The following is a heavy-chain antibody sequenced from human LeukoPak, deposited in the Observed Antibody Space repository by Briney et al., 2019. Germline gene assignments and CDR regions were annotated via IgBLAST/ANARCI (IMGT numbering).Heavy chain of an antibody. CDR1: GYTFTSYY. D-gene: IGHD2-15*01. J-gene: IGHJ3*02. CDR2: INPSGGST. Sequence: ASVKVSCKASGYTFTSYYMHWVRQAPGQGLEWMGIINPSGGSTSYAQKFQGRVTMTRDTSTSTVYMELSSLRSEDTAVYYCAREYCSGGSCFPVAFDIWGQGTMVTVSS. CDR3: AREYCSGGSCFPVAFDI. V-gene: IGHV1-46*01.